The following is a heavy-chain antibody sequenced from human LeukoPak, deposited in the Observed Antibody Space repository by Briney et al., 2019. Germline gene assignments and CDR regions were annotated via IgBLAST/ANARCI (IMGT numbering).Heavy chain of an antibody. J-gene: IGHJ4*02. CDR3: ARAIGSIWGKVDY. Sequence: TGGSLRLSCTTSGFNFSIYPMTWVRQAPGKGLEWVSAISGSGGSTYYADSVKGRFTISRDNAKNTVYLEMNSLRSEDTAVYYCARAIGSIWGKVDYWGQGTLVTVSS. D-gene: IGHD6-13*01. CDR2: ISGSGGST. CDR1: GFNFSIYP. V-gene: IGHV3-23*01.